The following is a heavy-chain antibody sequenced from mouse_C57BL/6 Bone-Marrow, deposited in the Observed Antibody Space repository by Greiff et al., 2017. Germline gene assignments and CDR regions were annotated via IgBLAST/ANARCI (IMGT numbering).Heavy chain of an antibody. CDR3: ARQGDYDVLLAMDD. Sequence: VQLQQPGAELVKPGASVKLSCKASGYTFTSYWMQWVKQRPGQGLEWIGEIDPSDSYTNYNQKFKGKATLTVDTSSSTAYMQLSSLTSEDSAVYYCARQGDYDVLLAMDDWGQGTSVTVSS. J-gene: IGHJ4*01. CDR2: IDPSDSYT. V-gene: IGHV1-50*01. CDR1: GYTFTSYW. D-gene: IGHD2-4*01.